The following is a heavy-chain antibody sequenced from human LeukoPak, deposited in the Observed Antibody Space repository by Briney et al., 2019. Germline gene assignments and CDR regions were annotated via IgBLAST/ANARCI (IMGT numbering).Heavy chain of an antibody. CDR3: ARSRYSYGHSTDYYFDY. D-gene: IGHD5-18*01. CDR1: GGSISSYY. V-gene: IGHV4-59*01. CDR2: IYYSGST. J-gene: IGHJ4*02. Sequence: SETLSLTCTVSGGSISSYYWSWIRQPPGKGLEWIGYIYYSGSTNYNPSLKSRVTISVDTSKNQFSLKLSSVTAADTAVYYCARSRYSYGHSTDYYFDYWGQGTLVTASS.